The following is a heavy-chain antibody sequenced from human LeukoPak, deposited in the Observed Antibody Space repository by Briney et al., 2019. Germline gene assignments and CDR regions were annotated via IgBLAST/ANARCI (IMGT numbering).Heavy chain of an antibody. D-gene: IGHD6-19*01. V-gene: IGHV1-24*01. J-gene: IGHJ6*02. CDR2: FDPEDGVT. CDR1: GYTLTELS. Sequence: ASVKVSCKVSGYTLTELSMHWVRQAPGKGLEWMGGFDPEDGVTIYAQKFQGRVTMTEDTSTDTAYMELSSLRSEDTAVYYCATGVSSDYGMDVWGQGTTVTVSS. CDR3: ATGVSSDYGMDV.